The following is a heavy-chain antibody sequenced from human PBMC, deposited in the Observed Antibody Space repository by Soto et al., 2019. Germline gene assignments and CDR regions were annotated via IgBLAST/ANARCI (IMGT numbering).Heavy chain of an antibody. CDR3: ARVGIVLMVYEGPFDY. J-gene: IGHJ4*02. CDR1: GYTFTSYA. V-gene: IGHV1-3*01. D-gene: IGHD2-8*01. CDR2: INAGNGNT. Sequence: ASVKVSCKASGYTFTSYAMHWVRQAPGQRLEWMGWINAGNGNTKYSQKFQGRVTITRDTSASTAYMELSSLRSEDTAVYYCARVGIVLMVYEGPFDYWGQGTLVTVSS.